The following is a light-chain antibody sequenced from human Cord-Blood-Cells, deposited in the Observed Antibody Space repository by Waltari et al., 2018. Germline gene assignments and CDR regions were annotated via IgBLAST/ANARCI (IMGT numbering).Light chain of an antibody. CDR2: EVS. Sequence: QSALTQPASVSGSPGQSITISCTGTSSDVGSYNLVSWYHQHPGKAPKLMIYEVSKRPSGVSNRFSGSKSGNTVSLTISGLQAEDEADYYCCSYAGSSTYVFGTGTKVTVL. CDR1: SSDVGSYNL. CDR3: CSYAGSSTYV. J-gene: IGLJ1*01. V-gene: IGLV2-23*02.